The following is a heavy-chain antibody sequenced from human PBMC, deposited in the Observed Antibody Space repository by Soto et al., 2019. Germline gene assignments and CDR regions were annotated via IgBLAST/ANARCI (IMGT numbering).Heavy chain of an antibody. D-gene: IGHD3-10*01. CDR1: GGSFSGYY. CDR2: IERGGST. Sequence: QVQLQQWGAGLLKPSETLSLTCAVYGGSFSGYYWSWVRQPPGKGLEWIGEIERGGSTNYNPSLKSRVAISVDTSKNPFSLKVNSVTAADTAVYYCARGYGSGSYWAYWGQGTLVTVSS. V-gene: IGHV4-34*02. J-gene: IGHJ4*02. CDR3: ARGYGSGSYWAY.